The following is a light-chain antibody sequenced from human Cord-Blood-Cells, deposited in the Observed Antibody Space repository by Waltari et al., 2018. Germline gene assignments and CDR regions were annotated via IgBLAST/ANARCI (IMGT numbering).Light chain of an antibody. CDR3: GTWDSSLSAVV. Sequence: QSVLTQPPSVSAAPGQKVTLSCSGTSPNIGNNYVPWYQHLPGTAPKLLIYDNNKRPSGIPDRFSGSKSGTSATLGITGLQTGDEADYYCGTWDSSLSAVVFGGGTKLTVL. CDR1: SPNIGNNY. J-gene: IGLJ2*01. CDR2: DNN. V-gene: IGLV1-51*01.